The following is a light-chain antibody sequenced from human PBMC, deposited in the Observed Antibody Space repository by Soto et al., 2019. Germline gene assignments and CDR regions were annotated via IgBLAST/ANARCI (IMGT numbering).Light chain of an antibody. CDR1: QSISTY. CDR2: AAS. CDR3: QQLNSYPRALT. J-gene: IGKJ4*01. Sequence: DIQMTQSPSSLSASVGDRVTITFRASQSISTYLNWYQQKPGKAPKLLIYAASTLQSGVPSRFSGSGSGTDFTLTISRLQPEDFATYYCQQLNSYPRALTCGGGTKGDIK. V-gene: IGKV1-39*01.